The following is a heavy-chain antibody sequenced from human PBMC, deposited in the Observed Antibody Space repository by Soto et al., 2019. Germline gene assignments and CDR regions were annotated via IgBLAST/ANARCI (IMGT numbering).Heavy chain of an antibody. J-gene: IGHJ5*02. CDR3: ARDPGQWLALRHHWFDP. D-gene: IGHD6-19*01. V-gene: IGHV3-74*01. CDR1: GFTFSSYW. CDR2: INSDGSST. Sequence: GGSLRLSCAASGFTFSSYWMHWVRQAPGKGLVWVSRINSDGSSTSYADSVKGRFTISRDNAKNTLYLQMNSLRAEDTAVYYCARDPGQWLALRHHWFDPWGQGTLVPVSS.